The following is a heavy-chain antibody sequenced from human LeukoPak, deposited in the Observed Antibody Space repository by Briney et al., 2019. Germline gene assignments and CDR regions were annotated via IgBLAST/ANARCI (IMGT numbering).Heavy chain of an antibody. Sequence: PGGSLRLSCAASGFTFSSYGMHWVRQAPGKGLEWVSAISGSGGSTYYADSVKGRFTISRDNSKNTLYLQMNSLRAEDTAVYYCAKVKRPFSIMITFGGVYFDYWGQGTLVTVSS. CDR2: ISGSGGST. D-gene: IGHD3-16*01. CDR3: AKVKRPFSIMITFGGVYFDY. J-gene: IGHJ4*02. V-gene: IGHV3-23*01. CDR1: GFTFSSYG.